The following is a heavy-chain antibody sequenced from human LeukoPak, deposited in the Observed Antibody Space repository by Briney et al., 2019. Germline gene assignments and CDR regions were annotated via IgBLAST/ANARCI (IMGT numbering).Heavy chain of an antibody. V-gene: IGHV4-38-2*01. CDR1: GYSISSGYY. CDR2: IYHSGST. D-gene: IGHD6-13*01. CDR3: ASFSSSWRGSWFDP. Sequence: SETLSLTCAVSGYSISSGYYWGWIRQPPGKGLEWIGSIYHSGSTYYNPSLKSRVTISVDTSKNQFSLKLSSVTAADTAVYYCASFSSSWRGSWFDPWGQGTLVTVSS. J-gene: IGHJ5*02.